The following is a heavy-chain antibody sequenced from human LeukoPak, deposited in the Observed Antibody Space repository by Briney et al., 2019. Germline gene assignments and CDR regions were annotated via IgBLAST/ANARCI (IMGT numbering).Heavy chain of an antibody. V-gene: IGHV4-59*01. D-gene: IGHD3-16*01. Sequence: PSETLSLTCTVSGGSISVYYWSWIRQPPGKRLEWSGYIYYSGTTNYNPSLKSRVNISVDTSKNQFSLKPISVNAADTAVYYCARDLGLWGGVYYFDNWGQGTLVTVSS. CDR3: ARDLGLWGGVYYFDN. CDR1: GGSISVYY. J-gene: IGHJ4*02. CDR2: IYYSGTT.